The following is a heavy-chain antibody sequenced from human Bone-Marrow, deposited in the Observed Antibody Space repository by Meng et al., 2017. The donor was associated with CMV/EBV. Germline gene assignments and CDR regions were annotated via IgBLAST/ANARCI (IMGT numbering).Heavy chain of an antibody. V-gene: IGHV4-59*01. CDR3: ARVSHCSSTSCYSYFQH. CDR2: IYYSGRT. J-gene: IGHJ1*01. CDR1: GFTFSTYT. Sequence: GSLRLSCAASGFTFSTYTMNWVRQAPGKGLEWIGYIYYSGRTNYNPSLKSRVTISVDTSKNQFSLKLSSVTAADTAVYYCARVSHCSSTSCYSYFQHWGQGTLVTVSS. D-gene: IGHD2-2*01.